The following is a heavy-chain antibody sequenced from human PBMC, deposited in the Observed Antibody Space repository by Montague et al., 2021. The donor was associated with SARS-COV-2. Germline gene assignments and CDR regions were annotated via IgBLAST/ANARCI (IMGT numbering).Heavy chain of an antibody. CDR1: GFYFRNYT. D-gene: IGHD2-2*01. CDR2: VSSGGVYI. V-gene: IGHV3-21*01. J-gene: IGHJ6*02. Sequence: SLRLYCAASGFYFRNYTINWVRQAPGKGLEWVSSVSSGGVYIHYADSLKGRFIISRDNAKNSVYLQMNSLRAKDTAIYYCARMYCSSTTCSPHYYGLDVWGQGTTVTVSS. CDR3: ARMYCSSTTCSPHYYGLDV.